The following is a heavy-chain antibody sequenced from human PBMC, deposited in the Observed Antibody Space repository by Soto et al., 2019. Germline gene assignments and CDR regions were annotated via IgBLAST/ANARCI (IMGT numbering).Heavy chain of an antibody. J-gene: IGHJ4*02. CDR3: ARRSRRDGYSPFDY. V-gene: IGHV4-61*08. D-gene: IGHD4-4*01. Sequence: PSETLSLTCTVSGGSISSGGYYWSWIRQPPGKGLEWIGCIYYSGSTDYNPSLKSRLTISLDTSKNQFSLKLSSVTAADTAVYYCARRSRRDGYSPFDYWGQGTQVTVSS. CDR2: IYYSGST. CDR1: GGSISSGGYY.